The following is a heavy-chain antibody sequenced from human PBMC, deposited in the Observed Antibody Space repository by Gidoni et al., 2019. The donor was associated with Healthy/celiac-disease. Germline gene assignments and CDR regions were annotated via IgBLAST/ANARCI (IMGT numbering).Heavy chain of an antibody. J-gene: IGHJ6*02. D-gene: IGHD3-10*01. CDR3: ARDIEGMGSGSYGPDYYYGMDV. CDR2: ISAYNGNT. Sequence: QVQLVQSGAEGKKPGASVKVSSKASGYTFTSYGISWVRQAPGQGLEWMGWISAYNGNTNYAQKLQGRVTMTTDTSTSTAYMELRSLRSDDTAVYYCARDIEGMGSGSYGPDYYYGMDVWGQGTTVTVSS. CDR1: GYTFTSYG. V-gene: IGHV1-18*01.